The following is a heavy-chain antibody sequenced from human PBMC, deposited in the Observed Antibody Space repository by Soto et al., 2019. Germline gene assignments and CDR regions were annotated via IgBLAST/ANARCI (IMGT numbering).Heavy chain of an antibody. CDR1: GGSMSGSY. Sequence: LSLTCTVSGGSMSGSYWSWIRQCPGKGLEWIAYIYYTGTPEYNPSLNSRVTISVDTSNNQFSLKLSRVTAADTAIYYCARGGWYLDYWGQGTLVTVSS. J-gene: IGHJ4*02. CDR3: ARGGWYLDY. D-gene: IGHD6-19*01. CDR2: IYYTGTP. V-gene: IGHV4-59*01.